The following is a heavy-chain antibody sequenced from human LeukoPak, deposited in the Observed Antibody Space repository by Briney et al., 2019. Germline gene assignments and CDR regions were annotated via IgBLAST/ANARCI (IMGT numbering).Heavy chain of an antibody. V-gene: IGHV5-51*01. J-gene: IGHJ4*02. CDR1: GYSFTSYW. D-gene: IGHD3-22*01. Sequence: GESLKISCKGSGYSFTSYWIGWVRQMPGKGLEWMGIIYPGGSDTRYSPSFQGQVTISADKSISTAYLQWSSLKASDTAMYYCARRAYYYDSSGYYYYFDYWGQGTLVTVSS. CDR2: IYPGGSDT. CDR3: ARRAYYYDSSGYYYYFDY.